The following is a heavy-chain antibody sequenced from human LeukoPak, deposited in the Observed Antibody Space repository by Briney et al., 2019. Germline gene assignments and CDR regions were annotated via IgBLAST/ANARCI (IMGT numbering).Heavy chain of an antibody. Sequence: GGSLRLSCSASGFTFSAYAMHWVRQAPGKGLEYVSAIKNTGVTYYADSVESRFFISRDNSQNTLFLQKNSLRPEDTAVYYCVKTGGGGWYAESWGQGTLVTVSS. CDR3: VKTGGGGWYAES. V-gene: IGHV3-64D*06. D-gene: IGHD6-19*01. J-gene: IGHJ5*02. CDR2: IKNTGVT. CDR1: GFTFSAYA.